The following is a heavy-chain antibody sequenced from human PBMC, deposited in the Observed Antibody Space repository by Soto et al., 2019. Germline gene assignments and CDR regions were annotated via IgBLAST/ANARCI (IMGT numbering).Heavy chain of an antibody. CDR3: AKAFGTYYFDY. CDR2: IGSSGATT. J-gene: IGHJ4*01. Sequence: HPGGSLRLSCVASGFTFISYAMRWVRQAPGKGLEWVSAIGSSGATTYYADSVKGRFTISRDNSKNTVYLQMNSLRAEDTAVYYCAKAFGTYYFDYWGQGTVVTVS. CDR1: GFTFISYA. D-gene: IGHD3-10*01. V-gene: IGHV3-23*01.